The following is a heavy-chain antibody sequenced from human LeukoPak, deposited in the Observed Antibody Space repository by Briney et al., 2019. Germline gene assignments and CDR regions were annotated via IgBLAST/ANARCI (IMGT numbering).Heavy chain of an antibody. CDR1: GFTFSSYW. Sequence: GGPLRLSCAASGFTFSSYWMHWVRQAPGQGLVWVSRVNSDGRDTVYADSVKGRFTISRDNAKNTLYLQMNSLRAEDTAVYYCVRDGRAAALFDYWGQGTLVTVSS. D-gene: IGHD6-13*01. V-gene: IGHV3-74*01. CDR3: VRDGRAAALFDY. J-gene: IGHJ4*02. CDR2: VNSDGRDT.